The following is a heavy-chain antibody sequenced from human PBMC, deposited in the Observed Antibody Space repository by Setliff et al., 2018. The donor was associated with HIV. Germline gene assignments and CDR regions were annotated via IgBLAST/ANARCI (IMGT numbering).Heavy chain of an antibody. CDR3: ARSIYEWGAFDI. Sequence: ASVKVSCKASGYSFTTYAISWVRQAPGQGLEWMGWISAYNGNTLYAQKFQGRVTMTTDTSTSTAYMELSSLRSEDSAVYYCARSIYEWGAFDIWGQGTMVTVSS. CDR2: ISAYNGNT. CDR1: GYSFTTYA. V-gene: IGHV1-18*01. J-gene: IGHJ3*02. D-gene: IGHD2-8*01.